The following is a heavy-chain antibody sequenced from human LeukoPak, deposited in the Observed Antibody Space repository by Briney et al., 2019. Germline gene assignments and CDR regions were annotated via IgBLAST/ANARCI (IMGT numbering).Heavy chain of an antibody. Sequence: GGSLRLSCAASGFTFSSYEMNWVRQAPGKGLEWVSYISSSGSTIYYADSVKGRFTISRDNAKNSLYLQMNSLRAEDTAVYYCARVYFYCGGGTCYPVPYYYYGMDVWGQGTTVTVSS. CDR3: ARVYFYCGGGTCYPVPYYYYGMDV. V-gene: IGHV3-48*03. CDR1: GFTFSSYE. CDR2: ISSSGSTI. J-gene: IGHJ6*02. D-gene: IGHD2-15*01.